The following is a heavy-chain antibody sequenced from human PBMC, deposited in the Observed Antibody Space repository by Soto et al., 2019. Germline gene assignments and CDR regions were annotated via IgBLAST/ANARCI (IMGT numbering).Heavy chain of an antibody. D-gene: IGHD6-6*01. V-gene: IGHV3-23*01. CDR1: GFTFSSYS. CDR2: ISGSGGST. J-gene: IGHJ4*02. CDR3: AKDPEYLSYYFDY. Sequence: AGGSLRLSCAASGFTFSSYSMSWVRQAPGKGLEWVSAISGSGGSTYYADSVKGRFTISRDNSKNTLYLQMNTLRAEDTAVYYCAKDPEYLSYYFDYWGQGTLVTVSS.